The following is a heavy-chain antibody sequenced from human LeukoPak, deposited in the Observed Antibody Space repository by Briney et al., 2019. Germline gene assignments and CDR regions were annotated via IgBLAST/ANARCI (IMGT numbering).Heavy chain of an antibody. CDR3: ARHSPPMEGDVPHFDY. CDR2: IYTSGST. V-gene: IGHV4-4*09. CDR1: GGSISSYY. J-gene: IGHJ4*02. D-gene: IGHD3-16*01. Sequence: SETLSLTCTVSGGSISSYYWSWIRQPPGKGLEWIGYIYTSGSTNYNPSLKSRVTISVDTSKNQFSLKLSSVTAADTAVYYCARHSPPMEGDVPHFDYWGQGALVTVSS.